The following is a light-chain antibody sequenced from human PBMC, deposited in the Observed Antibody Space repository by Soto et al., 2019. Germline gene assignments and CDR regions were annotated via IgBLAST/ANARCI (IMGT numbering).Light chain of an antibody. V-gene: IGLV2-11*01. Sequence: QSVLTQPRSVSGSPGQSVTISCSGTSCDVGGYNYVSWYQQHPGKAAKLMIYDVSKRPSGVPDRFSGSKSGNTASLTISGLQAEDEADYYCCSYAGSYTDVFGSGTKVTVL. CDR2: DVS. CDR1: SCDVGGYNY. J-gene: IGLJ1*01. CDR3: CSYAGSYTDV.